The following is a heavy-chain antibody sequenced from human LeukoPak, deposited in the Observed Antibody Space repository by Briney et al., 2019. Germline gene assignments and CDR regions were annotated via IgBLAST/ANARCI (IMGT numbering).Heavy chain of an antibody. V-gene: IGHV1-2*02. J-gene: IGHJ4*02. Sequence: EASVKVSCKASGYTFTGYYMHWVRQAPGQGLEWMGWINPNSGGTNYAQKFQGRVTMTRDTSISTAYMELSRLRSDDTAVYYCASGTAVRGENLYYFDYWGQGTLVTVSS. CDR3: ASGTAVRGENLYYFDY. CDR1: GYTFTGYY. CDR2: INPNSGGT. D-gene: IGHD3-10*01.